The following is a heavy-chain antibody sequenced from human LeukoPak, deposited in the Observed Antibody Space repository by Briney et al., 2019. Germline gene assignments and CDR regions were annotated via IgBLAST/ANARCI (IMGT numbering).Heavy chain of an antibody. CDR2: LSYAGSNK. V-gene: IGHV3-30*04. CDR3: ARARRLYYEDSSGYYGGAFDI. D-gene: IGHD3-22*01. J-gene: IGHJ3*02. Sequence: GLSLRLSWAASGVTFSSYSRHWVRQAPGKGLEWMAVLSYAGSNKFYADSVKRRFTISRDYSKNTLYLQMNSLRAEDTAVYYCARARRLYYEDSSGYYGGAFDIWGQGTMVTVSS. CDR1: GVTFSSYS.